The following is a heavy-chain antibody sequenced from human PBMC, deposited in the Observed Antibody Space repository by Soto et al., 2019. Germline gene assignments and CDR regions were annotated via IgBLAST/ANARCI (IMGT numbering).Heavy chain of an antibody. CDR1: GFSVSDYY. CDR3: ASGPQVREADI. D-gene: IGHD1-26*01. CDR2: ISPNSRDT. V-gene: IGHV3-11*05. J-gene: IGHJ3*02. Sequence: QVQLVESGGGLVQPGGSLRLSCAASGFSVSDYYMAWVRQGPGKGLEWLSYISPNSRDTQHADSVTGPFTTSRDNAKNSLYLQMNSLRPEDTAVYYCASGPQVREADIWGQGTMVTVSA.